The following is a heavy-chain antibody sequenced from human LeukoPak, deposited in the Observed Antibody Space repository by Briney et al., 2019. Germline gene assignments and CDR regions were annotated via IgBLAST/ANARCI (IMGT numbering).Heavy chain of an antibody. V-gene: IGHV3-23*01. Sequence: GGSLRLSCAASGFTFSNYAMSWVRQAPGKGLEWVSAITGSGGTTYYADSVRGRFIISRDNSKNTLYLQLNSLRAEDTALYYCAKDRVGASPHNAFDIWGQGTMVTVSS. J-gene: IGHJ3*02. CDR2: ITGSGGTT. D-gene: IGHD1-26*01. CDR3: AKDRVGASPHNAFDI. CDR1: GFTFSNYA.